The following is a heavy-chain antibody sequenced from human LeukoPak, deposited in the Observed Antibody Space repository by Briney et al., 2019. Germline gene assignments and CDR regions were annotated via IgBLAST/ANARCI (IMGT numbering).Heavy chain of an antibody. D-gene: IGHD1-26*01. V-gene: IGHV1-18*01. J-gene: IGHJ6*02. CDR3: ARMGATFGHYYYGMDV. Sequence: ASVKVSCKASGYTFTSYGISWVRQAPGQGREGMGWISAYNGNTNYAQKLQRRVTMTTDTSTSTAYMELRSLRSDDTAVYYCARMGATFGHYYYGMDVWGQGTTVTVSS. CDR2: ISAYNGNT. CDR1: GYTFTSYG.